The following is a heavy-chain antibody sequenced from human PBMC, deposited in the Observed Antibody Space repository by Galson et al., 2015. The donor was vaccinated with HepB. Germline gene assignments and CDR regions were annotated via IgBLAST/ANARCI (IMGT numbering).Heavy chain of an antibody. J-gene: IGHJ3*02. Sequence: SLRLSCAASGFTFSSYSMNWVRQAPGKGLGWVSYISSSSSTIYYADSVKGRLTISRDNAKNSLYLQMNSLRAEDTAVYYCARDRGSSGWYPDAFDIWGQGTMGSVS. CDR3: ARDRGSSGWYPDAFDI. CDR1: GFTFSSYS. V-gene: IGHV3-48*04. D-gene: IGHD6-19*01. CDR2: ISSSSSTI.